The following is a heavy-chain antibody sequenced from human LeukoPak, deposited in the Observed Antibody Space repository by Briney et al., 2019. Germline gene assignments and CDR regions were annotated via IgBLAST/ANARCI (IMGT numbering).Heavy chain of an antibody. Sequence: PGGSLRLSCAASGFTVSTNYMSWVRQAPGKGLEWVSVIYSGGSTNYADSVKGRFTISRDNPKNMLYLQTNSLRAEDTAVYYCAKNAKKWELLGGVDYWGQGTLVTVSS. CDR3: AKNAKKWELLGGVDY. V-gene: IGHV3-53*05. J-gene: IGHJ4*02. D-gene: IGHD1-26*01. CDR2: IYSGGST. CDR1: GFTVSTNY.